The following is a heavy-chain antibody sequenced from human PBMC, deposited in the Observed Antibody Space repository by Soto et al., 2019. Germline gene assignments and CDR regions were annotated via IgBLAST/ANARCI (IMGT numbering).Heavy chain of an antibody. Sequence: PGASVKVSCKASGGTFSKYAISWVRQAPGQGLEWMGGIIPFFQTPNYAQKYQGRVTITADESTTTAYMEMRSLRSEDTAVYYCARSRAAAPPRVGMDVWGQGTTVTVSS. CDR2: IIPFFQTP. CDR1: GGTFSKYA. D-gene: IGHD6-13*01. CDR3: ARSRAAAPPRVGMDV. V-gene: IGHV1-69*13. J-gene: IGHJ6*02.